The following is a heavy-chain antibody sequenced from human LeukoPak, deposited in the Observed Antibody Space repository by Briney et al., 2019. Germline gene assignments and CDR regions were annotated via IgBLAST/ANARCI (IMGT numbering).Heavy chain of an antibody. V-gene: IGHV1-69*13. J-gene: IGHJ4*02. CDR3: ARDLATVATPYFDY. CDR2: IIPIFGTA. CDR1: GYTFTSYD. Sequence: ASVKVSCKASGYTFTSYDINWMRQATGQGLEWMGGIIPIFGTANYAQKFQGRVTITADESTSTAYMELSSLRSEDTAVYYCARDLATVATPYFDYWGQGTLVTVSS. D-gene: IGHD4-23*01.